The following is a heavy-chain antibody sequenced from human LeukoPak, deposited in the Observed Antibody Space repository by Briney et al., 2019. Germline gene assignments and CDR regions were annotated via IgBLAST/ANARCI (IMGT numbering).Heavy chain of an antibody. V-gene: IGHV4-34*01. CDR1: GASISALY. Sequence: KPSETLSLTCAVYGASISALYWGWIRQPPGKGLEWIGEINHSGSTNYNPSLKSRVTISVDTSKNQFSLKLSSVTAADTAVYYCARGGRRYQLLKTGYFDLWGRGTLVTVSS. D-gene: IGHD2-2*01. CDR2: INHSGST. CDR3: ARGGRRYQLLKTGYFDL. J-gene: IGHJ2*01.